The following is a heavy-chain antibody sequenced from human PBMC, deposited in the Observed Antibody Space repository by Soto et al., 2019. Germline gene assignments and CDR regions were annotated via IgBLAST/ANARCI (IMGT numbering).Heavy chain of an antibody. V-gene: IGHV3-64D*06. D-gene: IGHD1-20*01. CDR3: VKSHNWNTKGPKFDY. CDR1: GFTFSSYA. CDR2: ISSNGGST. J-gene: IGHJ4*02. Sequence: VGSLRLSCSASGFTFSSYAMHWVRQAPGKGLEYVSAISSNGGSTYYADSVKGRFTISRDNSKNTLYLQMSSLRAEDTAVYYCVKSHNWNTKGPKFDYWGQGTLVTVSS.